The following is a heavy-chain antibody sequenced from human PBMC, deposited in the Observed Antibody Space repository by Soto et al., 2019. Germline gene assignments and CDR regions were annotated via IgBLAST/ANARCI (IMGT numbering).Heavy chain of an antibody. D-gene: IGHD3-3*01. Sequence: ASVKVSCKASGGTFSSYAISWVRQAPGQGLEWMGGIIPIFGTANYAQRFQGRVTITADESTSTAYMELSSLRSEDTAVYYCARAKELEPTIFGVVLGTYYYYYGMDVWGQGTTVTVSS. CDR1: GGTFSSYA. CDR2: IIPIFGTA. V-gene: IGHV1-69*13. J-gene: IGHJ6*02. CDR3: ARAKELEPTIFGVVLGTYYYYYGMDV.